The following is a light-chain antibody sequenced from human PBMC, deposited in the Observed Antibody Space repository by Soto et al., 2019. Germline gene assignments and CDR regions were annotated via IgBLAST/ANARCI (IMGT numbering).Light chain of an antibody. CDR2: GAS. CDR3: QQYAGSLPYT. Sequence: EIVLTQSPGTLSLSPGERATLSCRASQSVSNSYLAWYQQKPGQAPRLLLYGASSRATGIPDRFSGSGSGTDFTLTISRLEPEDFAVYYCQQYAGSLPYTFGQETKLEIK. J-gene: IGKJ2*01. CDR1: QSVSNSY. V-gene: IGKV3-20*01.